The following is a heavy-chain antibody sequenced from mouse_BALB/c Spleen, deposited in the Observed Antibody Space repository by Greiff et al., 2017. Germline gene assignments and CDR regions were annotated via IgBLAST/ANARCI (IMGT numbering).Heavy chain of an antibody. Sequence: EVQLQESGGDLVKPGGSLKLSCAASGFTFSSYGMSWVRQTPDKRLEWVATISSGGSYTYYPDSVKGRFTISRDNAKNTLYLQMSSLKSEDTAMYYCASTPFAYWGQGTLVTVSA. CDR1: GFTFSSYG. V-gene: IGHV5-6*01. CDR3: ASTPFAY. J-gene: IGHJ3*01. CDR2: ISSGGSYT.